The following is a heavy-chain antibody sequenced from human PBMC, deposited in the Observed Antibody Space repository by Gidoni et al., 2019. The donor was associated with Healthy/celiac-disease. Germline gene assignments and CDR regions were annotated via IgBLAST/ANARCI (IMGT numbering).Heavy chain of an antibody. CDR2: ISYDGSNK. J-gene: IGHJ3*02. Sequence: QVQLVESGGGVVQPGRSLRLSCAASGFPFSSYAMHWVRQAPGKGLEWVAVISYDGSNKYYADSVKGRFTISRDNSKNTLYLQMNSLRAEDTAVYYCATPGGIAAAAPGAFDIWGQGTMVTVSS. D-gene: IGHD6-13*01. CDR1: GFPFSSYA. V-gene: IGHV3-30-3*01. CDR3: ATPGGIAAAAPGAFDI.